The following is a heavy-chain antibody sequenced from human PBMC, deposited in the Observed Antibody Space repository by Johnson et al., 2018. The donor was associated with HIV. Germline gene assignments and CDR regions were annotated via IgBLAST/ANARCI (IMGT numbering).Heavy chain of an antibody. CDR1: TVTFDDYA. CDR2: ISWNRGSI. V-gene: IGHV3-9*01. J-gene: IGHJ3*02. Sequence: VQLVESGGGFVQPDRSLRLSCTASTVTFDDYAMQWVRKAPGKGLEWDSGISWNRGSIGYADSVKGRVTISRDNSKNTLYLQMNSLRAEDTAVYYCASTSSGWFYAFDIWGQGTMVTVSS. CDR3: ASTSSGWFYAFDI. D-gene: IGHD6-19*01.